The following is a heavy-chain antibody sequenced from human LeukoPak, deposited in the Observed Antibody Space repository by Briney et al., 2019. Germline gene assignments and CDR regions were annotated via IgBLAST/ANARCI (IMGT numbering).Heavy chain of an antibody. J-gene: IGHJ5*02. CDR2: IYSGGTT. Sequence: PGGSLRLSCAASGFTISANYMSWVRQSPGKGLECVSLIYSGGTTDYADSVKGRFTISKDNSKNTVFLQMNSLTAEDTALYYCASLYCSRGSCAFDVWGQGTLVTVSS. CDR3: ASLYCSRGSCAFDV. V-gene: IGHV3-66*01. D-gene: IGHD2-15*01. CDR1: GFTISANY.